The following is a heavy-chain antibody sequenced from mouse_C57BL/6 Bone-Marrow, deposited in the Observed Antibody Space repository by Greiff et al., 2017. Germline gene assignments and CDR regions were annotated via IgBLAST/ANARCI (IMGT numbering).Heavy chain of an antibody. D-gene: IGHD1-1*01. V-gene: IGHV14-2*01. CDR3: AREGLLLRLDYAMDY. CDR1: GFNIKDYY. CDR2: IDPEDGET. J-gene: IGHJ4*01. Sequence: EVQLVESGAELVKPGASVKLSCTASGFNIKDYYMHWVKQRTEQGLEWIGRIDPEDGETKYAPKFQGKATITADTSSNTAYLQLSSLTSEDTAVYYCAREGLLLRLDYAMDYWGQGTSVTVSS.